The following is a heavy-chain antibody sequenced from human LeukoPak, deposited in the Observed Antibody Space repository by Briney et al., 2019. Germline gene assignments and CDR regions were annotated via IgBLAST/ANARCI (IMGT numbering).Heavy chain of an antibody. CDR3: ARLGTGYCSTSSCHSQFDY. CDR1: GFTFSSYS. V-gene: IGHV3-21*04. CDR2: ISGSSSYI. Sequence: PGGSLRLSCAASGFTFSSYSLNWVRQAPGKGLEWVSSISGSSSYIYYADSVKGRFTISRHNAKNSLYLQMNSLRAEDTALYYCARLGTGYCSTSSCHSQFDYWGQGTLVTVSS. J-gene: IGHJ4*02. D-gene: IGHD2-2*01.